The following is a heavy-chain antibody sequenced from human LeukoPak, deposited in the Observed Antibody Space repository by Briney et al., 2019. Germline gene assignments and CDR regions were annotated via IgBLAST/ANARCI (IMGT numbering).Heavy chain of an antibody. CDR3: ARVPTMARGGLMDNWFDP. CDR1: GYTFTSYD. D-gene: IGHD3-10*01. CDR2: MNPNSGNT. Sequence: ASVKVSCKPSGYTFTSYDINWVRQATGQGREWMGWMNPNSGNTGYAQKFQGRVTMTRNTSISTAYMVLSSLRSEDMAVYYCARVPTMARGGLMDNWFDPWGQGTLVTVSS. V-gene: IGHV1-8*01. J-gene: IGHJ5*02.